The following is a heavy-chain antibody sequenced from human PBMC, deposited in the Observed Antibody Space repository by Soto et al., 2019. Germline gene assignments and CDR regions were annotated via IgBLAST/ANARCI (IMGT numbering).Heavy chain of an antibody. D-gene: IGHD5-18*01. Sequence: PSETLSLTCTVSGGSITNDDFFWSWVRQHPDKGLEWLAYITYGGSIYYNPSLRSRLSVSIDKSKSQFSLNVRSVTAADTAVYFCAKMERTQLWLLVQNWGQGLPVTVSS. V-gene: IGHV4-31*03. CDR2: ITYGGSI. J-gene: IGHJ4*02. CDR3: AKMERTQLWLLVQN. CDR1: GGSITNDDFF.